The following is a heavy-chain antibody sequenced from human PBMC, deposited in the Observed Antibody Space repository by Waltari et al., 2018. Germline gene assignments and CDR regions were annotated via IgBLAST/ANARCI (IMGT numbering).Heavy chain of an antibody. CDR2: INPKNDGT. CDR1: GYTFTGSS. V-gene: IGHV1-2*02. J-gene: IGHJ1*01. Sequence: QVQLVQSGTEVKKPVASVKVSCKTSGYTFTGSSIHWVRQATGQGLEWMGWINPKNDGTNYAQKFQGRVTMTRDTSISTAYMELSRLTSDDTAVYYCARGSPTTAGTEFFQHWGQGTLVTVSS. D-gene: IGHD6-13*01. CDR3: ARGSPTTAGTEFFQH.